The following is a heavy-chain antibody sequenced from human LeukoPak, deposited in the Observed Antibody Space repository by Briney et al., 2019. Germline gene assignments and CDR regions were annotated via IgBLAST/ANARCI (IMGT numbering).Heavy chain of an antibody. V-gene: IGHV4-34*01. J-gene: IGHJ4*02. CDR3: ARMYYYDSSGYSLLITTGDYFDY. CDR2: INHSGST. CDR1: GGSFSGYY. Sequence: PSETLSLTCAVYGGSFSGYYWSWIRQPPGKGLEWIGEINHSGSTNYNPSLKSRVTISVDTSKNQFSLKLSSVTAADTAVYYCARMYYYDSSGYSLLITTGDYFDYWGQGTLVTVSS. D-gene: IGHD3-22*01.